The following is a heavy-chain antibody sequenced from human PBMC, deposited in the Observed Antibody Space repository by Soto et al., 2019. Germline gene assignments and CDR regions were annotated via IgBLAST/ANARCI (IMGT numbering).Heavy chain of an antibody. CDR1: GFTFTNYV. CDR2: ITGSGGDT. D-gene: IGHD6-13*01. Sequence: EVQLLESGGGLVQPGGSLRLSCAASGFTFTNYVMSWVRQSPGKGLEWVSAITGSGGDTYHADSVKGRFTISIDNTKNTLYLQMNSLKAEDTAVFFCAKGSANSRPYYFDYWGQGTLVTVSS. V-gene: IGHV3-23*01. CDR3: AKGSANSRPYYFDY. J-gene: IGHJ4*02.